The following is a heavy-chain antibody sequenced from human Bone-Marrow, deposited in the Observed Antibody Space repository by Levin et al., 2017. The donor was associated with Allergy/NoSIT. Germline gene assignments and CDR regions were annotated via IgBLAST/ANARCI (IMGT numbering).Heavy chain of an antibody. D-gene: IGHD3-9*01. CDR2: INSAGTT. CDR3: ARHDYDVLTGSFLLDY. V-gene: IGHV4-4*07. CDR1: GVSIRNSY. Sequence: SQTLSLTCTVSGVSIRNSYWSWIRQPAGQGLEWIGRINSAGTTNYNPPLKSRVTMSVDTAKNQFSLKLTSVTAADTAVYYCARHDYDVLTGSFLLDYWGQGTLVTVSS. J-gene: IGHJ4*02.